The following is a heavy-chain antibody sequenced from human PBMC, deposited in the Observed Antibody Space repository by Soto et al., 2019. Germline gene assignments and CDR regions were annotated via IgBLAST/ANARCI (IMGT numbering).Heavy chain of an antibody. J-gene: IGHJ4*02. D-gene: IGHD3-10*01. Sequence: QVQLVQSGAEVKKPGASVKVSCKASGYNFTRYGISGVRQAPGQGLEWMGWISAYNGNTNYAQKLQGRVTMTTDPSTSTAYMELRTLRADATSVYYCARDGAGSYYRFFDYCGQGTLVTVSS. V-gene: IGHV1-18*01. CDR3: ARDGAGSYYRFFDY. CDR1: GYNFTRYG. CDR2: ISAYNGNT.